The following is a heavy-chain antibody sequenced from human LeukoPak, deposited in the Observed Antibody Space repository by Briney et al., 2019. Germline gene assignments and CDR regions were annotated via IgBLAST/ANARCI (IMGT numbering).Heavy chain of an antibody. CDR1: GGTFSSYA. Sequence: SVRVSCTASGGTFSSYAISWVRQAPGQGLEWMGGIIPIFGTANYAQKFQGRVTITADESTSTAYMELSSLRSEDTAVYYCTVPMYSSSDFDYWGQGTLVTVSS. CDR2: IIPIFGTA. CDR3: TVPMYSSSDFDY. J-gene: IGHJ4*02. V-gene: IGHV1-69*13. D-gene: IGHD6-6*01.